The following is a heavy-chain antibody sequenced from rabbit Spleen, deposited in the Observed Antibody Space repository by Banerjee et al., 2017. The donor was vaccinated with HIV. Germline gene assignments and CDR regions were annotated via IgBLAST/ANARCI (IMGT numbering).Heavy chain of an antibody. CDR3: ARDGDDDMGDFDL. CDR1: GFSFSSSYW. D-gene: IGHD2-1*01. J-gene: IGHJ4*01. V-gene: IGHV1S45*01. Sequence: QEQLVESGGGLVKPEGSLTLTCTASGFSFSSSYWICWVRQAPGKGLEWIACIDAGSSGRTYYTSWAKGRFTISKTSSTTVTLQMTSLTGADTATYFCARDGDDDMGDFDLWGPGTLVTVS. CDR2: IDAGSSGRT.